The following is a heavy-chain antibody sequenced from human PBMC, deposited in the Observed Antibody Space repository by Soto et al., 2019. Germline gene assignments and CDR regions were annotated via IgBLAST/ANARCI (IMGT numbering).Heavy chain of an antibody. CDR1: GFTFSDYY. V-gene: IGHV3-11*06. J-gene: IGHJ4*02. D-gene: IGHD4-17*01. Sequence: QVQLVESGGGLVKPGGSLRLSCAASGFTFSDYYMSWIRQAPGKGLEWVSYISSSSSYTNYADSVKGRFTISRDNAKNSLYLQMNSLRAEDTAVYYCAGEGRDFTVPYFDYWGQGTLVTVSS. CDR2: ISSSSSYT. CDR3: AGEGRDFTVPYFDY.